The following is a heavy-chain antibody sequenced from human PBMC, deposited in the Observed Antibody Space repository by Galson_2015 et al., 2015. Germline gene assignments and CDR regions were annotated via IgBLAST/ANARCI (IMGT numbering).Heavy chain of an antibody. CDR1: GFTFSSYD. Sequence: SLRLSCAASGFTFSSYDMNWVRQAPGKGLEWVSYISDSGSTIYYADSVKGRFTISRDNAKNSLYLQMNSLRAEDTAVYYCASGKGYCCSCCLDYWGQGTLVTVSS. CDR2: ISDSGSTI. CDR3: ASGKGYCCSCCLDY. J-gene: IGHJ4*02. V-gene: IGHV3-48*03. D-gene: IGHD2-15*01.